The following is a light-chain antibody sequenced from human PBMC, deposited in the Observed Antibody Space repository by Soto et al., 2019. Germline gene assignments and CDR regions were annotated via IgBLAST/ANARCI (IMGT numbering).Light chain of an antibody. CDR3: QQYESYSPLT. Sequence: IQVTKSPSSLSASVGDRVTITCRASQGIISYLAWYQQKPGKAPKLLIYAASTLQSGVPSRFSGRRSGTEFTLTIAGLQPEDFATYYCQQYESYSPLTFGGGTKVDIK. CDR1: QGIISY. J-gene: IGKJ4*01. V-gene: IGKV1-9*01. CDR2: AAS.